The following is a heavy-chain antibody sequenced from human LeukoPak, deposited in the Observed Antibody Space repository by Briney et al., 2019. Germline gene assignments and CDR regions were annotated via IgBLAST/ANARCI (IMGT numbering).Heavy chain of an antibody. J-gene: IGHJ4*02. CDR3: ATEANTIFGGAGGIDY. Sequence: VASVKVSCKASGGTFSSYAISWVRQAPGQGLEWMGGIIPIFGTAIYAQKFQGRVTMTEDTSTDTAYMELSSLRSEDTAVYYCATEANTIFGGAGGIDYWGQGTLVTVSS. V-gene: IGHV1-69*06. CDR2: IIPIFGTA. D-gene: IGHD3-3*01. CDR1: GGTFSSYA.